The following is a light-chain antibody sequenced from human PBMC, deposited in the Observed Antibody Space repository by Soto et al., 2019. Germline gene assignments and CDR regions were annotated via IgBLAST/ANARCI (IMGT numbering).Light chain of an antibody. Sequence: QLVLTQPPSASGTPGQRVTISCSGSSSNIGRYAVNWYQQFPGTAPKLLMYSNNPRPSGVPDRFSDSRSGTSASLAISGLQSEDEADYYCAAWDDSLNGVVFGGGTKLTVL. V-gene: IGLV1-44*01. J-gene: IGLJ2*01. CDR2: SNN. CDR1: SSNIGRYA. CDR3: AAWDDSLNGVV.